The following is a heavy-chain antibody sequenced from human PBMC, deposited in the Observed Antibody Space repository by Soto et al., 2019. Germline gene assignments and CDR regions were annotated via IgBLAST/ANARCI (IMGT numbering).Heavy chain of an antibody. CDR3: ARFGYCSGGSCYGNFDY. J-gene: IGHJ4*02. V-gene: IGHV4-59*01. CDR2: IYYSGST. CDR1: DGSISSYY. D-gene: IGHD2-15*01. Sequence: SETLSLTCTVSDGSISSYYWSWIRQPPGKGLEWIGYIYYSGSTNYNPSLKSRVTISVDTSKNQFSLKLSSVTAADTAVYYCARFGYCSGGSCYGNFDYWGQGTQVTVSS.